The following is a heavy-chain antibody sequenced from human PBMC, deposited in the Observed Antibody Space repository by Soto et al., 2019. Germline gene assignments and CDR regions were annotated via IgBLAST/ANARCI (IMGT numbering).Heavy chain of an antibody. CDR1: GFTFRSYA. CDR3: ARDLVLAGNY. J-gene: IGHJ4*02. CDR2: ISSTSTYT. Sequence: VGSLRLSCAASGFTFRSYAMNWVRQTQEKGLEWVSSISSTSTYTHYADSVKGRFTISRDNANNSLFLQMNSLRAEDTAIYYCARDLVLAGNYWGQGALVTVSS. D-gene: IGHD6-19*01. V-gene: IGHV3-21*01.